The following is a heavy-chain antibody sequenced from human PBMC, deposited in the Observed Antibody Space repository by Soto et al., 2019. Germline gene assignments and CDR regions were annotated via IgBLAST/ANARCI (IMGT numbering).Heavy chain of an antibody. CDR1: A. CDR2: ISGSGGST. J-gene: IGHJ4*03. Sequence: AMSWVRQAPGKGLEWVSAISGSGGSTYYADSVKGRFTISRDNSKNTLYLQMNSLRAEDTAVYYCAKDPFGSSGSFDYWGQGTTVTVSS. CDR3: AKDPFGSSGSFDY. D-gene: IGHD6-19*01. V-gene: IGHV3-23*01.